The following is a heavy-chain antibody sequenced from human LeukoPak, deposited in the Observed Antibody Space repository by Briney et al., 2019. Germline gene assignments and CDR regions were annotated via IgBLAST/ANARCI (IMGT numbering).Heavy chain of an antibody. D-gene: IGHD3-3*01. V-gene: IGHV3-7*01. Sequence: GGSLRLSCAASGFTFSSYWMSWVRQAPGKGLEWVANIKQAGSEKYYVDSVKGRFTISRDNAKNSLYLQMNSLRAEDTAVYYCARLPSLRFLAPDYWGQGTLVTVSS. CDR2: IKQAGSEK. CDR1: GFTFSSYW. CDR3: ARLPSLRFLAPDY. J-gene: IGHJ4*02.